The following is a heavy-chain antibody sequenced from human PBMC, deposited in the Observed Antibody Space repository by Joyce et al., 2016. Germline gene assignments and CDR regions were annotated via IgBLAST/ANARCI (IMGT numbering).Heavy chain of an antibody. CDR2: IKQDGSEI. V-gene: IGHV3-7*01. CDR3: ARSGGEDYGDHHALDV. J-gene: IGHJ6*02. D-gene: IGHD4-17*01. Sequence: EVQLLESGGGLVQPGGSLRLSCAASSFTFSNYWMDWVRQAPGKGLECVANIKQDGSEIYFVDSVKGRFTISRDNAKNTLYLQMNSLRAVDTAVYYCARSGGEDYGDHHALDVWGQGTTVTVSS. CDR1: SFTFSNYW.